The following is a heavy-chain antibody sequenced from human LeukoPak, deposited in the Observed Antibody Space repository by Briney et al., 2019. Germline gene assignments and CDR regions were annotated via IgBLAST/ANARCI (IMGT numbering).Heavy chain of an antibody. D-gene: IGHD3-22*01. Sequence: PSETLSLTCTVSGGSIFSYYFNWIRQPPGEGLEWIGYIYSNGISSYNPSLRGRGTISIATSKNQFSLRLRSVTAADTAIYYCARRAYYDSSGYYPASGYFDLWGRGTLVTVSS. V-gene: IGHV4-4*08. CDR1: GGSIFSYY. CDR3: ARRAYYDSSGYYPASGYFDL. J-gene: IGHJ2*01. CDR2: IYSNGIS.